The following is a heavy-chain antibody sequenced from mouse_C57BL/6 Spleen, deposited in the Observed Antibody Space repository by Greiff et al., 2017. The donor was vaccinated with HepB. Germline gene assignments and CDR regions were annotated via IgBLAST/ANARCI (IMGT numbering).Heavy chain of an antibody. D-gene: IGHD2-4*01. CDR2: IRSKSNNYAT. J-gene: IGHJ1*03. CDR3: VGDYDGYFDV. CDR1: GFSFNTYA. V-gene: IGHV10-1*01. Sequence: EVQLQESGGGLVQPKGSLKLSCAASGFSFNTYAMNWVRQAPGKGLEWVARIRSKSNNYATYYADSVKDRFTISRDDSESMLYLQMNNLKTEDTAMYYCVGDYDGYFDVWGTGTTVTVSS.